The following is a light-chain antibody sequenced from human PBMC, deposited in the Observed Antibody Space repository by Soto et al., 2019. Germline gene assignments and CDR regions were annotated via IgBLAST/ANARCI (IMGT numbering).Light chain of an antibody. CDR3: QQYATSSPP. CDR1: QSISSW. CDR2: GAS. V-gene: IGKV1-5*01. Sequence: DIQMTQSPSTLSASVGDRVTITCRASQSISSWLAWYQQRPREAPKLLIYGASSLESGVPSRFSGSGSGTEFTLTISSLQPTDFATYYCQQYATSSPPFGQGTKLEI. J-gene: IGKJ2*01.